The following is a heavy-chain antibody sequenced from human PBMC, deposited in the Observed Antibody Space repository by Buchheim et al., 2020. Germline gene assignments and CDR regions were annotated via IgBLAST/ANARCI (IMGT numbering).Heavy chain of an antibody. V-gene: IGHV1-2*02. J-gene: IGHJ5*02. Sequence: QVQLVQSGAEMKKPGASVKVSCKASGYTFSGYYIHWVRQAPGQGLEWMGWINPNSGGTVYEQKFQGRVTMTRDKSISTAFMDLSRLTSDDTAVYYCARHVGATFWFDPWGQGTL. CDR3: ARHVGATFWFDP. D-gene: IGHD1-26*01. CDR2: INPNSGGT. CDR1: GYTFSGYY.